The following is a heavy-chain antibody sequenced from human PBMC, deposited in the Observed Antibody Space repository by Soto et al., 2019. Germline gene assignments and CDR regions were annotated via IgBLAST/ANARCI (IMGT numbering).Heavy chain of an antibody. CDR3: AREAVSGRTGFDY. V-gene: IGHV1-18*01. CDR1: GYTFTTYD. D-gene: IGHD6-19*01. J-gene: IGHJ4*02. Sequence: GASVKVSCKASGYTFTTYDFNWVRQAPGQGLEWMGWISAYNGNTNYAQKLRGRVTMTTDTSTSTAYMELRSLRSDDTAVYYCAREAVSGRTGFDYWGQGTLVTVSS. CDR2: ISAYNGNT.